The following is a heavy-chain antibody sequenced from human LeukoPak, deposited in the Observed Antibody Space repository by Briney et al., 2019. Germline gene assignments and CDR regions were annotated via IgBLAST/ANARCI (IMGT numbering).Heavy chain of an antibody. J-gene: IGHJ6*03. CDR2: IGTPGDT. Sequence: PGGSLRLSCAASGFTFSNYDFHWVRQVTGKGLEWVSAIGTPGDTYYLGSVGGRFTISRENAKNSLYLQMNSLRAGDTAVYYCASHSSSWYYYHYYMDVWGKGTTVTVSS. D-gene: IGHD6-13*01. CDR1: GFTFSNYD. V-gene: IGHV3-13*01. CDR3: ASHSSSWYYYHYYMDV.